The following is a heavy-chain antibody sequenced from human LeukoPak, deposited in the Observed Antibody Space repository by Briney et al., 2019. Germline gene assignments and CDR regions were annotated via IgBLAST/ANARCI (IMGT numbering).Heavy chain of an antibody. D-gene: IGHD2-15*01. Sequence: SETLSLTCTVSGGSISSYYWSWIRQPPGKGLEWIGYFYYSGSTNYNPSLKSRVTISVDTSKNQFSLKLSSVTAADTAVYYCARDGSQGRAQYCSGGSCYRDYWFDPWGQGTLVTVSS. J-gene: IGHJ5*02. CDR3: ARDGSQGRAQYCSGGSCYRDYWFDP. CDR2: FYYSGST. CDR1: GGSISSYY. V-gene: IGHV4-59*01.